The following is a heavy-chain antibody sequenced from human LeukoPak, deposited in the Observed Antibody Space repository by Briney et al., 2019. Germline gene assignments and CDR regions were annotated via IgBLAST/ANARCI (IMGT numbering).Heavy chain of an antibody. J-gene: IGHJ4*02. D-gene: IGHD6-13*01. CDR1: GGSISIYY. V-gene: IGHV4-59*08. Sequence: PSETLSLTCTVSGGSISIYYWSWIRQPPGKGLEWIGYIYYSGSTNYNPSLKSRVTISVDTSKNQFSLKLSSVTAADTAVYYCARQLNIAAAARFYYFDYWGQGTLVTVSS. CDR2: IYYSGST. CDR3: ARQLNIAAAARFYYFDY.